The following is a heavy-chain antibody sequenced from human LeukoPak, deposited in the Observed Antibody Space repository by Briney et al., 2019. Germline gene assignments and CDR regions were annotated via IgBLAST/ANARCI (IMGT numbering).Heavy chain of an antibody. CDR3: AKDLGGTGTQGAFDI. Sequence: GGSLRLSCAASEFTFSNYWMSWDRQAPGKVLEWVANIKEDGSEKYYVDSVKGRFTISRDNAKNSLYLQMNSLRAEDTAVYYCAKDLGGTGTQGAFDIWGQGTMVTVSS. CDR2: IKEDGSEK. J-gene: IGHJ3*02. V-gene: IGHV3-7*01. CDR1: EFTFSNYW. D-gene: IGHD6-13*01.